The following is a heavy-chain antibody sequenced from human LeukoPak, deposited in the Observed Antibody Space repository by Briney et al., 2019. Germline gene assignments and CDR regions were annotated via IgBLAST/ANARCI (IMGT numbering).Heavy chain of an antibody. CDR2: ISSSSSYI. CDR3: ARVTVGCSSGQQGDY. V-gene: IGHV3-21*01. Sequence: GGSLRLSCAASGFTFSSYSMNWVRQAPGKGLEWVSSISSSSSYIYYADSVKGRFTISRDNAKNSLYLQMNSLRAEDTAVYYCARVTVGCSSGQQGDYWGQGTLVTVSS. D-gene: IGHD6-19*01. J-gene: IGHJ4*02. CDR1: GFTFSSYS.